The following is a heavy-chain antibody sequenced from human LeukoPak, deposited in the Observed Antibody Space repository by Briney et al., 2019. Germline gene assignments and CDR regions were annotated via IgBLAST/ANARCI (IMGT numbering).Heavy chain of an antibody. J-gene: IGHJ5*02. V-gene: IGHV1-69*04. CDR2: IIPILGIA. D-gene: IGHD3-22*01. Sequence: SVKLSCKSSGGTFSSYAISWVRQAPGQGLEWMGRIIPILGIANYAQKFQGRVTITADKSTSTAYMELSSLRSEDTAVYYCARVRYYYDDNNWFDPWGQGTLVTVSS. CDR3: ARVRYYYDDNNWFDP. CDR1: GGTFSSYA.